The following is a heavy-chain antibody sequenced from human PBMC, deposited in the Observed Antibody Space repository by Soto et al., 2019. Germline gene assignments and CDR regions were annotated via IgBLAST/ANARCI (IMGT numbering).Heavy chain of an antibody. Sequence: GESLKISCTGFGYTFTTFWISWVRQMPGKGLEWMGRIDPRDSYVNYSPSFQGQVTISADKSLRTAYLQWTSLKASDTALYYCARTRSFTLGFYYDGMDVWGQGTTVTVSS. CDR2: IDPRDSYV. V-gene: IGHV5-10-1*04. CDR3: ARTRSFTLGFYYDGMDV. CDR1: GYTFTTFW. J-gene: IGHJ6*02. D-gene: IGHD6-6*01.